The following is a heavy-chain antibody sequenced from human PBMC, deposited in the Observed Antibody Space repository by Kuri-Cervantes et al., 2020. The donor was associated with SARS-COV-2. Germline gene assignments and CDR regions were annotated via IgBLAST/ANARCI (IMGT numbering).Heavy chain of an antibody. CDR3: ATDTAMVDY. CDR2: ISSSSSYI. V-gene: IGHV3-21*01. D-gene: IGHD5-18*01. J-gene: IGHJ4*02. Sequence: GESLKISCVASGFTFSSYSMNWVRQAPGKGLEWVSSISSSSSYIYYADSVTGRFTISRDNARNSLSLQMNSLRAEDTAMYYCATDTAMVDYWGQGTLVTVSS. CDR1: GFTFSSYS.